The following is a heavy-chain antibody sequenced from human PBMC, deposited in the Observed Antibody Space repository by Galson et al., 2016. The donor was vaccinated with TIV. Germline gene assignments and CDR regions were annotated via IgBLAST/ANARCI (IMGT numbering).Heavy chain of an antibody. CDR1: GYSFTNYW. V-gene: IGHV5-10-1*01. D-gene: IGHD3-3*01. J-gene: IGHJ5*02. CDR3: ARGVSTGSGWLDP. CDR2: IDPSDSYI. Sequence: QSGAEVKKPGESLRISCKGSGYSFTNYWITWVRQMPGKGLEWMGRIDPSDSYINYSPSFQGHVTISADRSINTAYLQWSSLKASESAMYYCARGVSTGSGWLDPWGQGTLVTVSS.